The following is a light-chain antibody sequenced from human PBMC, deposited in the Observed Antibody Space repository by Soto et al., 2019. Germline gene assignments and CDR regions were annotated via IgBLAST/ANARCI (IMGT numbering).Light chain of an antibody. CDR3: QSYDSSLSGSV. V-gene: IGLV1-40*01. CDR1: SSNIGAGYD. J-gene: IGLJ2*01. Sequence: QAVVTQPPSMSGAPGQRVTISCTGSSSNIGAGYDVHWYQKLPGAAPKLLIYGNNNRPSGVPDRFSGSKSGTSASLAITGLQAEDEADYYCQSYDSSLSGSVFGGGTKVTVL. CDR2: GNN.